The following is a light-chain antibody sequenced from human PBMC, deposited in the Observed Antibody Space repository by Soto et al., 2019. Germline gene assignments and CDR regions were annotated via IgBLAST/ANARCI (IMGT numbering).Light chain of an antibody. CDR3: QQSYSTPRT. CDR2: AAS. J-gene: IGKJ3*01. V-gene: IGKV1-39*01. CDR1: QSISSY. Sequence: DIQMTQSPSSLSASVGDRVTITCRASQSISSYLNWYQQKPGKAPKLLIYAASSLQSVVTSRFIGRRSGTDFTLTISSLQPEDFATYYCQQSYSTPRTFGPGTKVDIK.